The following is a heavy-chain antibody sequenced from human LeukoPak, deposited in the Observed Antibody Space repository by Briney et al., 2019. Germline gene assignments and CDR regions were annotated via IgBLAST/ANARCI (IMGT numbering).Heavy chain of an antibody. D-gene: IGHD1-26*01. CDR3: AREDAGGTYSFGY. CDR1: GFTVSSNF. J-gene: IGHJ4*02. Sequence: GGSLRLSCAASGFTVSSNFMSWVRQAPGKGPEWVSVIYTSGITYYADSVRGRFIISRDNSKNTLYLQMDSLTAEDTAVYYCAREDAGGTYSFGYWGQGTLVTVSS. V-gene: IGHV3-66*01. CDR2: IYTSGIT.